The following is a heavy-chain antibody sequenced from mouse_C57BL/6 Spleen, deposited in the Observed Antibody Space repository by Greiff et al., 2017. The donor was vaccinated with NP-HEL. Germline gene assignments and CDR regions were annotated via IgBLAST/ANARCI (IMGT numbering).Heavy chain of an antibody. V-gene: IGHV1-52*01. J-gene: IGHJ3*01. CDR3: ARSGTAQAPLAY. D-gene: IGHD3-2*02. CDR2: IDPSDSET. Sequence: VKLMESGAELVRPGSSVKLSCKASGYTFTSYWMHWVKQRPIQGLEWIGNIDPSDSETHYNQKFKDKATLTVDKSSSTAYMQLSSLTSEDSAVYYCARSGTAQAPLAYWGQGTLVTVSA. CDR1: GYTFTSYW.